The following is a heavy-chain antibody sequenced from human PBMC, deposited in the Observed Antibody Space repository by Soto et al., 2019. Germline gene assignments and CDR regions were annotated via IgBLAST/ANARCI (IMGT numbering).Heavy chain of an antibody. Sequence: SGTLSLTCAVHGGSFSGYYWSWIRQPPGKGLEWIGEINHSGSTNYNPSLKSRVTISVDTSKNQFSLKLSSVTAADTAVYYCARRGLNSNGLFYFDSWGQGSLVTVSS. CDR3: ARRGLNSNGLFYFDS. J-gene: IGHJ4*02. D-gene: IGHD1-20*01. CDR2: INHSGST. V-gene: IGHV4-34*01. CDR1: GGSFSGYY.